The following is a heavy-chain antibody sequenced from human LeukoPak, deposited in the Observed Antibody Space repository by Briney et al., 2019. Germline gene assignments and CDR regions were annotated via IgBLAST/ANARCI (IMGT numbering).Heavy chain of an antibody. V-gene: IGHV1-46*01. CDR2: INPIGDST. CDR1: GYTFTIYY. CDR3: ARGRSDLGY. J-gene: IGHJ4*02. Sequence: ASVKVSCKASGYTFTIYYMHWVRQAPGQGLEWMGIINPIGDSTSYAQKSQGRVTMTRDTSTSTVYMELSSLRSEDTAVYYCARGRSDLGYWGQGTLVTVSS.